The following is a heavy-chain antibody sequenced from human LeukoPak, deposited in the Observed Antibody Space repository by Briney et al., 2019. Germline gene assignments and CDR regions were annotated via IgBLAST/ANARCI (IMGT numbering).Heavy chain of an antibody. V-gene: IGHV5-51*01. CDR1: GYSFTSYW. CDR3: ASANTLTYYYDSSGYYHYAFDI. CDR2: IYPGDSDT. Sequence: GESLKISCKGSGYSFTSYWIGWVRQMPGKGLEWMGIIYPGDSDTRYSPSFQGQVTISADKSISTAYLQWSSLKASDTAMYYCASANTLTYYYDSSGYYHYAFDIWGQGTMVTVSS. J-gene: IGHJ3*02. D-gene: IGHD3-22*01.